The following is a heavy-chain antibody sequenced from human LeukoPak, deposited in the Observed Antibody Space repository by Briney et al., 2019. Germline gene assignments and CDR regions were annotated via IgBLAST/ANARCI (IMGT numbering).Heavy chain of an antibody. D-gene: IGHD3-22*01. J-gene: IGHJ3*02. CDR2: ISAYNGNT. V-gene: IGHV1-18*01. Sequence: ASVKVSCKASGGTFSSYAISWVRQAPGQGLEWMGWISAYNGNTNYAQKLQGRVTMTTDTSTSTAYMELRSLRSDDTAVYYCARDNPDYYDSSGYLPDAFDIWGQGTMVTVSS. CDR1: GGTFSSYA. CDR3: ARDNPDYYDSSGYLPDAFDI.